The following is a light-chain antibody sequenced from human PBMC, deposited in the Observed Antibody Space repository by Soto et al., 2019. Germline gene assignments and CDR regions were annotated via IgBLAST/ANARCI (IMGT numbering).Light chain of an antibody. V-gene: IGKV1-5*03. Sequence: IHMTQAPSTLSASLGDIVTITGRAIQSISSWLAWYQQNPGKPPKLLIYKASSLESGVPSRFTGSGSGTELTLTISSLQPDDFATYYCQQYNSYWTFGQGTKVDIK. CDR3: QQYNSYWT. J-gene: IGKJ1*01. CDR2: KAS. CDR1: QSISSW.